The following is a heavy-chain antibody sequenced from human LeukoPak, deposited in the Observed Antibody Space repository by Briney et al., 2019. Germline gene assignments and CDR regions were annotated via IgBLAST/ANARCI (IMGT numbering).Heavy chain of an antibody. J-gene: IGHJ4*02. CDR1: GGSISSSNW. Sequence: SGTLSLTCAVSGGSISSSNWWSWVRQPPGKGLEWIGEIYHSGSTNYNPSLKSRVTISVDKSKNQFSLKLSSVTAADTAVYYCARETVTTSSIETQHFDYWGQGTLVTVSS. V-gene: IGHV4-4*02. D-gene: IGHD4-17*01. CDR2: IYHSGST. CDR3: ARETVTTSSIETQHFDY.